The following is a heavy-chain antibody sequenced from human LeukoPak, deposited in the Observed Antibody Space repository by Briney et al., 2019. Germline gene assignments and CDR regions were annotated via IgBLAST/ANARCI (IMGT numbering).Heavy chain of an antibody. J-gene: IGHJ4*02. CDR3: ARGYSGYDPFDY. CDR2: IQTDGTT. V-gene: IGHV3-53*01. D-gene: IGHD5-12*01. CDR1: GFSVSNNH. Sequence: GGSLRLSCAVSGFSVSNNHMSWVRHAPGKGLEWVSVIQTDGTTYYADSVQGRFTVSRHNSRNTLYLQMDSLRADDTAVYFCARGYSGYDPFDYWGQGTLVTVSS.